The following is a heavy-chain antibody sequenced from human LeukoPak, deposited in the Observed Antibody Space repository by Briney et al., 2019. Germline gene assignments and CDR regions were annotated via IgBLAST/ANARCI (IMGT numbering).Heavy chain of an antibody. CDR2: IYTSGST. CDR1: GGSISSYY. J-gene: IGHJ4*02. CDR3: ARTRREISLGYCSSTSCPFDY. V-gene: IGHV4-4*07. Sequence: PSETLSLTCTVSGGSISSYYWSWIRQPAGKGLEWIGRIYTSGSTNYNPSLKSRVTISVDTSKNQFSLKLSSVTAADTAVYYCARTRREISLGYCSSTSCPFDYWGQGTLVTVSS. D-gene: IGHD2-2*01.